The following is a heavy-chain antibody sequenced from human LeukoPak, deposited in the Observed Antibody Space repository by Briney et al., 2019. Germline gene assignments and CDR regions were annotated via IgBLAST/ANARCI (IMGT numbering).Heavy chain of an antibody. Sequence: GASVKVSCKASGYTFTSYAMNWVRQAPGQGLEWMGWINIKSGVTKYIQKLQGRITMTRDTSTNIAYMELTSLKYDDTAVYSCARGDGSSWFRYWGQGTLVTVSS. D-gene: IGHD6-13*01. CDR1: GYTFTSYA. CDR3: ARGDGSSWFRY. CDR2: INIKSGVT. V-gene: IGHV1-2*02. J-gene: IGHJ4*02.